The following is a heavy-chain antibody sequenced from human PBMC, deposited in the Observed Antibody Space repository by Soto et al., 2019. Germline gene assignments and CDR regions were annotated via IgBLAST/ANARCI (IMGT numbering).Heavy chain of an antibody. J-gene: IGHJ4*02. CDR2: ISYDGSNK. D-gene: IGHD1-20*01. CDR1: GFTFSXYA. CDR3: ATTINWNYLVY. V-gene: IGHV3-30-3*01. Sequence: QVQLVESGGXXVQPGRSLRLSCAASGFTFSXYAMHWVRQAPGKGLEWVAVISYDGSNKYYADSVKGRFTISRDNSKNTLYLQMNSLRAEDTAVYYCATTINWNYLVYWGQGTLVTVSS.